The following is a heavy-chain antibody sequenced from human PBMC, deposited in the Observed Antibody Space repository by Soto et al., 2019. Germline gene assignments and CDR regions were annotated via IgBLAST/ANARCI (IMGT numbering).Heavy chain of an antibody. CDR3: TSRVQLERQRVFDY. V-gene: IGHV3-73*01. D-gene: IGHD1-1*01. Sequence: PGGCLGLACAASGVRVSGSAMHGVRQNSGKGLEWVGRIRSKANSYATAYAASVNGRFTISRDDSKNTAYLQMNSLKTEDTAVYYCTSRVQLERQRVFDYWGQGTLVTVSS. CDR2: IRSKANSYAT. CDR1: GVRVSGSA. J-gene: IGHJ4*02.